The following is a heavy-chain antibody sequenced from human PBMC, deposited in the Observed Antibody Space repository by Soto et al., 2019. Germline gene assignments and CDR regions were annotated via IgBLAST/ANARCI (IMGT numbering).Heavy chain of an antibody. Sequence: QVQLVESGGGVVQPGRSLRLSCVASGFMFKNYAMHWVRQAPGKGLEWVASTSYDETNKKYGDSVRGRFTISRDNSKNTLYLQTNTLRHEDTATYYCAKADTGDCGRDCSSGYFDYWGQGTLVTVSS. CDR3: AKADTGDCGRDCSSGYFDY. D-gene: IGHD2-21*02. CDR2: TSYDETNK. V-gene: IGHV3-30*18. CDR1: GFMFKNYA. J-gene: IGHJ4*02.